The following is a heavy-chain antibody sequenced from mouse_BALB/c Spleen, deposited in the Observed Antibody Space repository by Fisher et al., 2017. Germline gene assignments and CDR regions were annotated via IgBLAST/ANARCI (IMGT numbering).Heavy chain of an antibody. J-gene: IGHJ4*01. CDR3: AREPNAYAMDY. Sequence: KFKGKATLTADTSSSTAYMQLSSLTSEDSAIYYCAREPNAYAMDYWGQGTSVTVSS. V-gene: IGHV1-63*02.